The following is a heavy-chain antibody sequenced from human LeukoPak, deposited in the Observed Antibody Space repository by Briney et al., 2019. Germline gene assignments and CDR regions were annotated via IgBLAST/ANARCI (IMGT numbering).Heavy chain of an antibody. Sequence: SETLSLTCTVPGGSISSYYWSWIRQPAGKGLEWIGRIYTSGSTNYNPSLKSRVTISVDTSKNQFSLKLSSVTAADTAVYYCAREYSSGWPPYFDYWGQGTLVTVSS. CDR3: AREYSSGWPPYFDY. CDR2: IYTSGST. CDR1: GGSISSYY. V-gene: IGHV4-4*07. J-gene: IGHJ4*02. D-gene: IGHD6-19*01.